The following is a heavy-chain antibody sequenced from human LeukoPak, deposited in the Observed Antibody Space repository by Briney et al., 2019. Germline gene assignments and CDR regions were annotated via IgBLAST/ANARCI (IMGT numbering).Heavy chain of an antibody. J-gene: IGHJ3*02. D-gene: IGHD6-19*01. Sequence: PSETLSLTCTVSGGSISSYYWSWIRQPPGKGLEWIGYIYYSGSTNYNPSLKSRVTISVDTSKNQFSLKLSSVTAADTSVYYCARDSERWLGAFDIWGQGTMVTVSS. CDR2: IYYSGST. V-gene: IGHV4-59*12. CDR1: GGSISSYY. CDR3: ARDSERWLGAFDI.